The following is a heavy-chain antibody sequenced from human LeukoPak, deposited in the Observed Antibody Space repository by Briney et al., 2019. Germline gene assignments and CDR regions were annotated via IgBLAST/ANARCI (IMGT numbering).Heavy chain of an antibody. D-gene: IGHD3-9*01. CDR2: INLKSGGT. V-gene: IGHV1-2*02. CDR1: GSTFTGYY. J-gene: IGHJ4*02. CDR3: ARSPHILTGENFDY. Sequence: ASVKLSCKASGSTFTGYYMHWVRHPPGQGNERMGWINLKSGGTNYAGKFQGRVTMTRDTTTSTAYMDLSRLRSVDTAVYYCARSPHILTGENFDYWGQGTLVTVSS.